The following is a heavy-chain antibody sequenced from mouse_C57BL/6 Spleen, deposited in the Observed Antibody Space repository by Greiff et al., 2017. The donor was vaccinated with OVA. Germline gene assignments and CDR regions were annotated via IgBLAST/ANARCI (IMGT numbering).Heavy chain of an antibody. V-gene: IGHV1-15*01. J-gene: IGHJ3*01. Sequence: QVQLQQSGAELVRPGASVTLSCKASGYTFTDYEMHWVKQTPVHGLEWIGAIDPETGGTAYNQKFKGQAILTADKSSSTAYMELRSLTSEGSAVYYCTRAIGFAYWGQGTLVTVSA. CDR1: GYTFTDYE. CDR2: IDPETGGT. CDR3: TRAIGFAY.